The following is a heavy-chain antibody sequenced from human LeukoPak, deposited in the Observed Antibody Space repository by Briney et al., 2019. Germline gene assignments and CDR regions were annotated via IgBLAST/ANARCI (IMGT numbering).Heavy chain of an antibody. Sequence: SETLSLTCTVSGGSISSSSYYWGWIRQPPGKGLEWIGSLYSSGSTYYNPSLKSRVTISVDTSKNQFSLKLRSVTAADTAVYYCARHPDHYYYYMDVWGKGTTVTISS. CDR3: ARHPDHYYYYMDV. V-gene: IGHV4-39*01. D-gene: IGHD1-14*01. J-gene: IGHJ6*03. CDR1: GGSISSSSYY. CDR2: LYSSGST.